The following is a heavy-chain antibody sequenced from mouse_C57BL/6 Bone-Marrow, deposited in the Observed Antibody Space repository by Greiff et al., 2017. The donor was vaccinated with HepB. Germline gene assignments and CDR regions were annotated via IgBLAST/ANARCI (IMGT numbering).Heavy chain of an antibody. D-gene: IGHD1-1*01. J-gene: IGHJ1*03. CDR3: AREPYGSSYPWYFDG. CDR2: INPSNGGT. Sequence: QVQLQQPGTELVKPGASVKLSCKASGYTFTSYWMHWVKQRPGQGLEWIGNINPSNGGTNYNEKFKSKATLTVDKSSSTAYMQLSSLTSEDSAVYYCAREPYGSSYPWYFDGWGTGTTVTVSS. CDR1: GYTFTSYW. V-gene: IGHV1-53*01.